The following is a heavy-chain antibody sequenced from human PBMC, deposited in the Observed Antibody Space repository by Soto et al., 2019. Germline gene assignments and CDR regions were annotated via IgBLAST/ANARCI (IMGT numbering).Heavy chain of an antibody. Sequence: LRLSCAASGFTFSSYAMSWVRQAPGKGLEWVSAISGSGGSTYYADSVKGRFTISRDNSKNTLYLQMNSLRAEDTAVYYCAKDTDGGNYFDYWGQGTLVTVSS. CDR1: GFTFSSYA. J-gene: IGHJ4*02. V-gene: IGHV3-23*01. CDR2: ISGSGGST. CDR3: AKDTDGGNYFDY. D-gene: IGHD4-17*01.